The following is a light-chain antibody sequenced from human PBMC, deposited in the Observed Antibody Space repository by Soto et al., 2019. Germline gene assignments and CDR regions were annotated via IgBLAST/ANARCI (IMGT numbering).Light chain of an antibody. Sequence: EIVLSQSPATLSLSPGERATLSCRASQSVSSYLAWYQHIPGQAPRLLIHDASKRATGIPARFSGSGSGTDFTLTISSLEPEDFAVYSCQQRSNWPPTWTFGQGTKVEVK. CDR1: QSVSSY. V-gene: IGKV3-11*01. CDR3: QQRSNWPPTWT. CDR2: DAS. J-gene: IGKJ1*01.